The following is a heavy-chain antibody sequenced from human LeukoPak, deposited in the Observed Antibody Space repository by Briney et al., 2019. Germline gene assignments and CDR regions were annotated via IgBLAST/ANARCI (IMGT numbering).Heavy chain of an antibody. Sequence: PGGSLRLSCAASGFTFSSYGMHWVRQAPGKGLEWVAVISYDGSNKYYADSVKGRFTISRDNSKNTLYLQMNSLRPEDTAVYYCARAEPSSSSDFWGQGTLVTVSS. CDR1: GFTFSSYG. D-gene: IGHD6-6*01. CDR2: ISYDGSNK. J-gene: IGHJ4*02. V-gene: IGHV3-30*03. CDR3: ARAEPSSSSDF.